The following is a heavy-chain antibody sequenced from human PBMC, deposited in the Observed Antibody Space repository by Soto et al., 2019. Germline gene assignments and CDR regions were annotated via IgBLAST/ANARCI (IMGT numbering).Heavy chain of an antibody. V-gene: IGHV3-11*06. D-gene: IGHD6-19*01. Sequence: GGSLRLSCAASGFNFSDHYMNWVRQAPGKGLEWVSYISGSSRYTNFADSVKGRFTISRDNAKNSLYLQMNSLRVEDTTVYYCARHTSGWHYYDYWDQQTPVTVSS. CDR2: ISGSSRYT. CDR1: GFNFSDHY. J-gene: IGHJ4*02. CDR3: ARHTSGWHYYDY.